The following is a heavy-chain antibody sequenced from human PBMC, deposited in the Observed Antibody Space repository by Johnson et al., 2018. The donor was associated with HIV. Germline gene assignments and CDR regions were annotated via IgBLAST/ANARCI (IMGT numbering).Heavy chain of an antibody. J-gene: IGHJ3*02. D-gene: IGHD3-3*01. CDR1: GFTFSSYG. Sequence: QVQLVESGGGVVQPGGSLRLSCAASGFTFSSYGMHWVRQAPGKGLEWVSGINWNGDNTGYADSVKGRFTISRDNSKNTLYLQMNSLRAEDTAVYYCAKVRGDFWSGYYGGLNDAFDIWGQGTMVTVS. CDR3: AKVRGDFWSGYYGGLNDAFDI. V-gene: IGHV3-NL1*01. CDR2: INWNGDNT.